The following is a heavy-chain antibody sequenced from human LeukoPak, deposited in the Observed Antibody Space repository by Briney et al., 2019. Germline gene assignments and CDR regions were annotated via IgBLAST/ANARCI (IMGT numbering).Heavy chain of an antibody. V-gene: IGHV4-34*01. J-gene: IGHJ6*03. D-gene: IGHD1-26*01. CDR1: GGSFSGYY. CDR3: ARWPYSYRAGAPYRPYYYYMDV. Sequence: SETLSLTCAVYGGSFSGYYWSWIRQPPGKGLEWIGEINHSGSTNYNPSLKSRVTISVDTSKNQFSLKLSSVTAADTAVYYCARWPYSYRAGAPYRPYYYYMDVWGKGTTVTVSS. CDR2: INHSGST.